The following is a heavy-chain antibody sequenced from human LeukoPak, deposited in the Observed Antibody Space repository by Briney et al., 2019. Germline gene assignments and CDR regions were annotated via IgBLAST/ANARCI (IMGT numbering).Heavy chain of an antibody. J-gene: IGHJ4*02. D-gene: IGHD6-13*01. CDR2: IKSKTDGGTT. CDR1: GFTFSNAW. CDR3: TTDIAAAGTDY. V-gene: IGHV3-15*01. Sequence: GGSLRLSCAASGFTFSNAWMSWVRQAPGKGLEWVGRIKSKTDGGTTDYAAPVKGRFTISRDDSKNTLYLQMNSLKTEDTAVYCCTTDIAAAGTDYWGQGPLVTVSS.